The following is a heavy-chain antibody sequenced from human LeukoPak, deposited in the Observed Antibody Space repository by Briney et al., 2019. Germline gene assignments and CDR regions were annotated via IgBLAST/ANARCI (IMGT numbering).Heavy chain of an antibody. J-gene: IGHJ4*02. CDR1: GFTFSDYY. CDR3: ARRYSYGYGIDY. D-gene: IGHD5-18*01. CDR2: IYSGGST. Sequence: GGSLRLSCAASGFTFSDYYMSWIRQAPGKGLEWVSVIYSGGSTYYADSVKGRFTISRDNSKNTLYLQMNGLRAEDTAVYYCARRYSYGYGIDYWGQGTLVTVSS. V-gene: IGHV3-53*01.